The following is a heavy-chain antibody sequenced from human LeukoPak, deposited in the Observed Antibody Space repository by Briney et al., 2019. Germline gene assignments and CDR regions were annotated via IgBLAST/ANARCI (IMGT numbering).Heavy chain of an antibody. D-gene: IGHD3-16*01. CDR3: ARDWASLGALDY. Sequence: GGSLRLSCAASGFTFSSYSMNWVRQAPGKGLEWVSSISSSSNYIYYADSVKGRFTISRDNAKNSLYLQMNSLRAEDTAVYYCARDWASLGALDYWGQGTLVTVSS. CDR2: ISSSSNYI. V-gene: IGHV3-21*01. CDR1: GFTFSSYS. J-gene: IGHJ4*02.